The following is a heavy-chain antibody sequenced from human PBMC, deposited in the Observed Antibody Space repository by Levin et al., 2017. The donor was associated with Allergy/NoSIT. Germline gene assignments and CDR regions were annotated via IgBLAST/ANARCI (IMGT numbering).Heavy chain of an antibody. Sequence: SSETLSLTCTVSGGSISSYYWSWIRQPPGKGLEWIGYIYYSGSTNYNPSLKSRVTISVDTSKNQFSLKLSSVTAADTAVYYCARMGIAAAGALDPWGQGTLVTVSS. V-gene: IGHV4-59*01. CDR2: IYYSGST. J-gene: IGHJ5*02. CDR3: ARMGIAAAGALDP. CDR1: GGSISSYY. D-gene: IGHD6-13*01.